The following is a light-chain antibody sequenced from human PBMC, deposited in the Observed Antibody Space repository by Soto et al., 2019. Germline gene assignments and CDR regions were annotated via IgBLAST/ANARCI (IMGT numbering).Light chain of an antibody. CDR2: GAF. CDR1: QSVSRD. Sequence: EIVMTQSPANLAVSPGDTATLSCRASQSVSRDLAWYQQKPGQAPRLLLYGAFIRATGIPARFSGSGSGTEFILTISSLQSEDFAVYYCQQYYNWAPITFGQGTLLEIK. CDR3: QQYYNWAPIT. J-gene: IGKJ5*01. V-gene: IGKV3D-15*01.